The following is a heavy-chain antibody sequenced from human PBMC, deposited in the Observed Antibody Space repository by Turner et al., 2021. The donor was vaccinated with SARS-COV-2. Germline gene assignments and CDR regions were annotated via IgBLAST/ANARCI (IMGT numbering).Heavy chain of an antibody. CDR2: IYYRGST. CDR1: GASIRSNY. Sequence: QVLLQASGPGLVKPSETLSLTCNVSGASIRSNYWAWIRQPPGKRLEWIGYIYYRGSTNYNPSLKSRVTISVDTSKNQFSLKLTSVTAADTAVYFCARELTNNWFDPWGQGTLVTVSS. D-gene: IGHD3-10*01. J-gene: IGHJ5*02. CDR3: ARELTNNWFDP. V-gene: IGHV4-59*01.